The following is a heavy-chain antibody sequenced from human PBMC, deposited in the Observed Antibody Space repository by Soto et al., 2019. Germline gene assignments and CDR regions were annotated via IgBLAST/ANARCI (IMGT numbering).Heavy chain of an antibody. V-gene: IGHV3-21*01. D-gene: IGHD3-22*01. CDR2: ISSSSSYI. CDR1: GFTFSSYW. CDR3: ARDDYYDSSGYLAPLDY. J-gene: IGHJ4*02. Sequence: GGSLRLSCAASGFTFSSYWMSWVRQAPGKGLEWVSSISSSSSYIYYADSVKGRFTISRDNAKNSLYLQMNSLRAEDTAVYYCARDDYYDSSGYLAPLDYWGQGTLVTVSS.